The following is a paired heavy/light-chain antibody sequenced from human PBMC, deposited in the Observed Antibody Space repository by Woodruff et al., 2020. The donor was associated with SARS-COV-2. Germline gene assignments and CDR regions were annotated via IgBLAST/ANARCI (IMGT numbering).Heavy chain of an antibody. Sequence: QVQLVESGGGVVQPGRSLRLSCAASGFTFSSYAMHWVRQAPGKGLEWVAVISYDGSNKYYADSVKGRFTISRDNSKNTLYLQMNSLRAEDTAVYYCARDLIQEDDTPSLGGSAFDIWGQGTMVTVSS. V-gene: IGHV3-30-3*01. CDR1: GFTFSSYA. CDR2: ISYDGSNK. CDR3: ARDLIQEDDTPSLGGSAFDI. D-gene: IGHD2-15*01. J-gene: IGHJ3*02.
Light chain of an antibody. CDR1: SSNIGAGYD. V-gene: IGLV1-40*01. J-gene: IGLJ3*02. Sequence: QSVLTQPPSVSGAPGQRVTISCTGSSSNIGAGYDVHWYQQLPGTAPKLLIYGNSNRPSGVPDRFSGSKSGTSASLAITGLQAEDEADYYCQSYDSSLSGSNWVFGGGTKLTVL. CDR2: GNS. CDR3: QSYDSSLSGSNWV.